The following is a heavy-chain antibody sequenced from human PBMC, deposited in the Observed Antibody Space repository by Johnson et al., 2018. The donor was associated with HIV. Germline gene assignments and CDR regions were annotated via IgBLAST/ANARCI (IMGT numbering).Heavy chain of an antibody. CDR2: IWYDGSNK. D-gene: IGHD4-11*01. V-gene: IGHV3-33*01. CDR3: ARDGTRDYIDAFDI. CDR1: GFTFSTFG. Sequence: QVQLVESGGGVVQPGRSLRLSCAASGFTFSTFGMHWVRQAPGKGLEWVAVIWYDGSNKFYADSVKCRFTISRDNSKNTLFLQMNSLRAEDTALYYCARDGTRDYIDAFDIWGQGTMVTVSS. J-gene: IGHJ3*02.